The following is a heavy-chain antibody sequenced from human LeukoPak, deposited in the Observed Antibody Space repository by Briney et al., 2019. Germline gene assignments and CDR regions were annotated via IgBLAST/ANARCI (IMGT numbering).Heavy chain of an antibody. J-gene: IGHJ4*02. CDR3: ARNVANTGDFDY. CDR2: MNPNSGDT. D-gene: IGHD7-27*01. Sequence: ASVKVSCKASGYTFTNYDINWVRQGTGQGLEWMGWMNPNSGDTGYAQTFQDRVTMTGDTSINTAYMELSSLTSEDTAVYYCARNVANTGDFDYWGQGTLVTVSS. V-gene: IGHV1-8*01. CDR1: GYTFTNYD.